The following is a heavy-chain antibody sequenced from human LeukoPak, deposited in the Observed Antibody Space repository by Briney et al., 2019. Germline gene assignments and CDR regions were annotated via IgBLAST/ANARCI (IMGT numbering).Heavy chain of an antibody. V-gene: IGHV3-23*01. CDR2: ISDSGRST. CDR3: VKGRKWELPLDY. Sequence: PGGSLRLSCAASGFTFSSYAMSRVRQAPGKGLEWVSAISDSGRSTYCADSVKGRFTISRDISKNTLYLQMNSLRAEDTAVYYCVKGRKWELPLDYWGQGTLVTVSS. J-gene: IGHJ4*02. CDR1: GFTFSSYA. D-gene: IGHD1-26*01.